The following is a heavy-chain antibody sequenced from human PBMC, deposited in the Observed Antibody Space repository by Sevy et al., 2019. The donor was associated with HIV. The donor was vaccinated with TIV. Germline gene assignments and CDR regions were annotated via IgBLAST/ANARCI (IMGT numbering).Heavy chain of an antibody. Sequence: ASVKVSCKVSGYTLTQLSMHWVRQAPGKGLEWMGTFDPEDDKTIYAQKFQGRVTMTEDKSTDTAYMELSSLRSEDTAMFYCATTKDWYDNSGYPFDYWGQGTLVTVSS. CDR1: GYTLTQLS. D-gene: IGHD3-22*01. V-gene: IGHV1-24*01. CDR2: FDPEDDKT. J-gene: IGHJ4*02. CDR3: ATTKDWYDNSGYPFDY.